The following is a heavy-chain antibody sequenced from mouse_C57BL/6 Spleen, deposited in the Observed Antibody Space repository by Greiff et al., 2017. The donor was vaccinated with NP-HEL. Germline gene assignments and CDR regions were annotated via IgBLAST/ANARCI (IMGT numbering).Heavy chain of an antibody. CDR3: ARDRELGRGGYFDY. Sequence: EVMLVESGGGLVKPGGSLKLSCAASGFTFSSYAMSWVRQTPEKRLEWVATISDGGSYTYYPDNVKGRFTISRDNAKNNLYLQMSHLKSEDTAMYYCARDRELGRGGYFDYWGQGTTLTVSS. CDR2: ISDGGSYT. CDR1: GFTFSSYA. D-gene: IGHD4-1*01. J-gene: IGHJ2*01. V-gene: IGHV5-4*01.